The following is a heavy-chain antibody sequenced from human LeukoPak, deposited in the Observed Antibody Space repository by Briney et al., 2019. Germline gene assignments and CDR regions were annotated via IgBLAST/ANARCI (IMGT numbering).Heavy chain of an antibody. J-gene: IGHJ5*02. D-gene: IGHD3-22*01. CDR2: IYHSGST. CDR3: ARDPHHYYDSSGYYPGSGGLDP. Sequence: SGTLSLTCAVSGGSISSSNWWSWVRQPPGKGLEWIGGIYHSGSTNYNPSLKSRVTISVDKSKNQFSLKLSSVTAADTAVYYCARDPHHYYDSSGYYPGSGGLDPWGQGTLVTVSS. V-gene: IGHV4-4*02. CDR1: GGSISSSNW.